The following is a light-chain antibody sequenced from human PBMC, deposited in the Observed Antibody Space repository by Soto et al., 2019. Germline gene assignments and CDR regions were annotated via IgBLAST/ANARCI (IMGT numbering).Light chain of an antibody. V-gene: IGKV1-5*03. CDR2: EAS. J-gene: IGKJ2*01. CDR1: QSIRSW. Sequence: DIQMTQSPSTLSASVGDRVTITCRASQSIRSWLAWFQQRPGKAPKLLIYEASNLESGVPSRFSGNGSGTEFTLTISSLQPHDFATYYCQQYSSFYTFGQGTKLEIK. CDR3: QQYSSFYT.